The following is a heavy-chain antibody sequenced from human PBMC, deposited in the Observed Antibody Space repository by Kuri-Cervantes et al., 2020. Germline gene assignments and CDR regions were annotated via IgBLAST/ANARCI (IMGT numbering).Heavy chain of an antibody. CDR2: INSDGSST. CDR3: ARVKGYYDFWSGHPGWFDP. CDR1: GFTFSSYW. Sequence: GESLKISCAASGFTFSSYWMHWVRQAPGKGLVWVSRINSDGSSTSYADSVKGRFTISRDNAKNTLYLQMNSLRAEDTAVYYCARVKGYYDFWSGHPGWFDPWGQGTLVTVSS. V-gene: IGHV3-74*01. D-gene: IGHD3-3*01. J-gene: IGHJ5*02.